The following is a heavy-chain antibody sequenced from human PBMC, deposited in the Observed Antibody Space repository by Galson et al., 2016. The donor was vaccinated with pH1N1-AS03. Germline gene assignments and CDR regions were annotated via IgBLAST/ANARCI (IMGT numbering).Heavy chain of an antibody. D-gene: IGHD1-26*01. CDR3: VRDRELVR. CDR1: GSPFSTYW. J-gene: IGHJ5*02. CDR2: INPDASST. V-gene: IGHV3-74*01. Sequence: SLRLSCAASGSPFSTYWMHWVRQAPGKGLEWVSRINPDASSTNYAESVKGRFTISRDNAKNTVYLQINSLRAEDTAVYYCVRDRELVRWGQGTLVTVSS.